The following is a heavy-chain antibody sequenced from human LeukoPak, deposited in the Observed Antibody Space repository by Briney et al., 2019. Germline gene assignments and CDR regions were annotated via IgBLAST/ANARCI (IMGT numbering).Heavy chain of an antibody. V-gene: IGHV1-69*05. D-gene: IGHD5-18*01. CDR3: ARYSPWIQPKDALDY. Sequence: ASVKVSCKASGGTFSSYAISWGRQAPGQGLEWMGGIIPIFGTANYAQKFQGRVTITTDESTSTAYMELSSLRSEDTAVYYCARYSPWIQPKDALDYWGQGTLVTVSP. CDR1: GGTFSSYA. J-gene: IGHJ4*02. CDR2: IIPIFGTA.